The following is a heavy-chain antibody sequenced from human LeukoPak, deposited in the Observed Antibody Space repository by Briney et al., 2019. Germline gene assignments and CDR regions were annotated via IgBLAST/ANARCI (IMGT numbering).Heavy chain of an antibody. Sequence: PGGSLRLSCAASGFTFSSYSMNWVRQAPGKGLEWVSSISSSSSYIYYADSVKGRFTISRDNAKNSLYLQMNSLRAEDTAVYYCARAPGYCSGGSCYHDHWGQGTLVTVSS. V-gene: IGHV3-21*01. CDR1: GFTFSSYS. CDR2: ISSSSSYI. D-gene: IGHD2-15*01. CDR3: ARAPGYCSGGSCYHDH. J-gene: IGHJ4*02.